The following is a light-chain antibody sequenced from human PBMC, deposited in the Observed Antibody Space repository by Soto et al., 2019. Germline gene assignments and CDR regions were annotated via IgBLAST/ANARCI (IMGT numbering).Light chain of an antibody. CDR1: SSDIGGYKY. CDR3: TSYSRYRVLV. CDR2: EVS. V-gene: IGLV2-14*01. J-gene: IGLJ3*02. Sequence: SVLTQPASVSGSLGQSITISFTGTSSDIGGYKYVSWYQQHPGKAPKLIIFEVSNRPSGVSDRFSGSNSGNTASLTISGLQAEDEADYYCTSYSRYRVLVFGGGTKVTVL.